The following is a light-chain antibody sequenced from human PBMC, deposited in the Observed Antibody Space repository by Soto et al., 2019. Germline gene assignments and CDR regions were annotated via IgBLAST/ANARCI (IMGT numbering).Light chain of an antibody. V-gene: IGKV3-15*01. CDR2: GAS. Sequence: IVMTEAPATLSVSPGERVTLCCRASRSVSSDLAWYQQKPGQAPRLLIYGASTRATGIPARFSGSGSGTEFTLTISSLQSEDFAVYYGQQYTNWALVLFG. CDR3: QQYTNWALVL. CDR1: RSVSSD. J-gene: IGKJ2*01.